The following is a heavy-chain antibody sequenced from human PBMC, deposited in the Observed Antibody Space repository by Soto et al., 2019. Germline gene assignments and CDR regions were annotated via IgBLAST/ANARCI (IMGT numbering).Heavy chain of an antibody. D-gene: IGHD3-10*01. V-gene: IGHV4-39*01. CDR3: ARLHSVDRGGHFDY. J-gene: IGHJ4*02. Sequence: QLQLLESGPGLVRPSETLSLICTVSGGSISGINYYWAWIRQPPGKGLEWIGSIYYSGSTYYNPSLQIRVRISVATSKNQFSLKVPSMTAADTAVYYCARLHSVDRGGHFDYWGQGTLVTVSS. CDR2: IYYSGST. CDR1: GGSISGINYY.